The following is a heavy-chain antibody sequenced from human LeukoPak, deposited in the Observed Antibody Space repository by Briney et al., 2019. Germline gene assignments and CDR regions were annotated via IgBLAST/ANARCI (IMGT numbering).Heavy chain of an antibody. D-gene: IGHD1-26*01. CDR1: GYTFTSYS. Sequence: ASVKVPCKASGYTFTSYSMHWVRQAPGQRLEWMGWINAGNGNTKFSQRFQGRVTITRDTSASTAYMELSSLRSEDTAVYYCARFLGGSYGMDVWGQGTTVTDSS. CDR3: ARFLGGSYGMDV. V-gene: IGHV1-3*01. CDR2: INAGNGNT. J-gene: IGHJ6*02.